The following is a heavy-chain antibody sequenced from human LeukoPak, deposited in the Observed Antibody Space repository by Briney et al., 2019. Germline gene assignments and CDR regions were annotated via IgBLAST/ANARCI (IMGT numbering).Heavy chain of an antibody. Sequence: ASVKVSCKASGYTFTSYGISWVRQAPGQGLEWMGWISAYNGNTNYAQKLQGRVTMTTDTSTSTAYMELRSLRSDDTAVYYCARWGAAHSTEIDAFDIWSQGTMVTVSS. CDR3: ARWGAAHSTEIDAFDI. V-gene: IGHV1-18*01. CDR1: GYTFTSYG. CDR2: ISAYNGNT. J-gene: IGHJ3*02. D-gene: IGHD2-21*02.